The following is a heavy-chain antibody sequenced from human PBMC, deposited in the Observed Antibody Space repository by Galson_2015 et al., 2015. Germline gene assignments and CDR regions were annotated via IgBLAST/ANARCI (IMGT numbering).Heavy chain of an antibody. Sequence: SLRLSCAASGFTFSNAWMSWVRQAPGKGLEWVGRIKSKTDGGTTDYAAPVKGRFTISRDDSKNTLYLQMNSLKTEDTAVYYCTTGPPIAVAWDIYYYYYGMDVWGQGTTVTVSS. CDR2: IKSKTDGGTT. J-gene: IGHJ6*02. CDR3: TTGPPIAVAWDIYYYYYGMDV. CDR1: GFTFSNAW. V-gene: IGHV3-15*01. D-gene: IGHD6-19*01.